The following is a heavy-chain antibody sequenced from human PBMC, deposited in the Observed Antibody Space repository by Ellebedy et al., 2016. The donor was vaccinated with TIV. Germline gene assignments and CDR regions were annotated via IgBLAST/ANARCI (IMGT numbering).Heavy chain of an antibody. J-gene: IGHJ3*01. D-gene: IGHD4-23*01. CDR1: GASITSGGSIIYDH. CDR3: AKYTAGGGGRGV. V-gene: IGHV4-61*08. Sequence: MPGGSLRLSCTVSGASITSGGSIIYDHWSWIRQSPGKGLEWIGNDGGSTFYNPSLRSRVTVSVDTFKNQFSLKLTSVTAADTALYYCAKYTAGGGGRGVWGQGTMVTVSS. CDR2: DGGST.